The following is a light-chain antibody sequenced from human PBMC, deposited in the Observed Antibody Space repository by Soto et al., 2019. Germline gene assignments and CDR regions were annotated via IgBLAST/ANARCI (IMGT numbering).Light chain of an antibody. J-gene: IGLJ1*01. CDR2: EVS. Sequence: VLTQPPCASLSPGQSVTISCTGTSSDVGGYDYVSLYQQHPGKAPKLMIYEVSKRPSGVPDRFSGSKSGNTASLTVSGLQAEDEADYYCSSYAGSSTYVFGTGTKVTVL. CDR1: SSDVGGYDY. CDR3: SSYAGSSTYV. V-gene: IGLV2-8*01.